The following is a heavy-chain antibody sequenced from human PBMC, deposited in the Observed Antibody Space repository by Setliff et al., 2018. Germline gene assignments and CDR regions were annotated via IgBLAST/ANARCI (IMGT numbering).Heavy chain of an antibody. CDR1: GGSISPYF. V-gene: IGHV4-59*12. CDR2: VYHNGNT. J-gene: IGHJ6*02. D-gene: IGHD5-12*01. CDR3: ARDQWVRSPPLYFSYSMDV. Sequence: PSETLSLTCTVSGGSISPYFWSWVRQPPGKGLEWIGYVYHNGNTNFNPSLKSRVTMSVDTSKNQFALKLTSVTAADTAVYYCARDQWVRSPPLYFSYSMDVWGQGTTVTV.